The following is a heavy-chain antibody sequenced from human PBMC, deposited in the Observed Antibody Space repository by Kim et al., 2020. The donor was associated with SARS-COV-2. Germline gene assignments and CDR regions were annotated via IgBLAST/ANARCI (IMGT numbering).Heavy chain of an antibody. CDR3: AREDSSGWSRVDY. Sequence: GGSLRLSCTASGFTFSSYEMNWVRQAPGKGLEWVSYISSSGSTIYYADSVKGRFTISRDNAKNSLYLQMNSLRAEDTAVYYCAREDSSGWSRVDYWGQGTLDTVSS. V-gene: IGHV3-48*03. CDR2: ISSSGSTI. CDR1: GFTFSSYE. J-gene: IGHJ4*02. D-gene: IGHD6-19*01.